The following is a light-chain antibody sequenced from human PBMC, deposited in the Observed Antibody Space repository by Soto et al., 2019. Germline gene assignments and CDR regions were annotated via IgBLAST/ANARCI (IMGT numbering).Light chain of an antibody. V-gene: IGKV1-39*01. Sequence: DIQMTQSPSSLSASVGDRVTITCRASRTFSSFLNWYQQKRGKPPTLLIYGAYNLRSGVPSRFTGSGGGAEFRLTISSLQPDDFATYYCQPTYSPPFTFGQGTSLELK. CDR1: RTFSSF. CDR3: QPTYSPPFT. J-gene: IGKJ2*01. CDR2: GAY.